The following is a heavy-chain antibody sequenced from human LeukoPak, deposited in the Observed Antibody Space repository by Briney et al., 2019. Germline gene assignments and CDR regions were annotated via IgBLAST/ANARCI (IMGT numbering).Heavy chain of an antibody. CDR1: GFTFSSYA. Sequence: PGGSLRLSCAASGFTFSSYAMSWVRQAPGKGLEWVSAISGSGGSTSYAQKFQGRVTMTRDTSTSTVYMELSSLRSEDTAVYYCARDPYPISGALFDYWGQGTLVTVSS. D-gene: IGHD2-8*01. CDR2: ISGSGGST. CDR3: ARDPYPISGALFDY. V-gene: IGHV3-23*01. J-gene: IGHJ4*02.